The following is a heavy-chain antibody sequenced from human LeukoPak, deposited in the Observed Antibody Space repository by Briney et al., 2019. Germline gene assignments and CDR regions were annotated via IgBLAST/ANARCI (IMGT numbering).Heavy chain of an antibody. CDR1: GYTFTSYG. Sequence: ASVKVSCKASGYTFTSYGISWVRQAPGQGPEWMGWISAYNTYNGNTNYAQKFQGRVTITTDTSTSTAYMELSRLRSDDTAVYYCARGGGLGYCSSTSCYWFDPWGQGTLVTVSS. V-gene: IGHV1-18*01. D-gene: IGHD2-2*01. J-gene: IGHJ5*02. CDR3: ARGGGLGYCSSTSCYWFDP. CDR2: ISAYNTYNGNT.